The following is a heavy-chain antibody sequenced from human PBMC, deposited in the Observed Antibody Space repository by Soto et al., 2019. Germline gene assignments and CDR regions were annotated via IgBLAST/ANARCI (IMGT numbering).Heavy chain of an antibody. CDR2: INAGNGNT. J-gene: IGHJ3*02. Sequence: ASVKVSCKASGYTFTSYAMHWVRQAPGQRLEWMGWINAGNGNTKYSQKFQGRVTITRDTSASTAYMELSSLRSEDTAVYYCVRGGSGWYNDAFDIWGQGTMVTVSS. D-gene: IGHD6-19*01. CDR1: GYTFTSYA. V-gene: IGHV1-3*01. CDR3: VRGGSGWYNDAFDI.